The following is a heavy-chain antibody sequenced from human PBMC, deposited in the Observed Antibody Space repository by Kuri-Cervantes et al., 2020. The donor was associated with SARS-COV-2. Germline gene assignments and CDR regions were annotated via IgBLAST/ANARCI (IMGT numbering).Heavy chain of an antibody. Sequence: LSLSCAASGFTFSNYAMSWVRQAPGKGLEWVAVISYDGSNKYYADSVKGRFTISRDNSKNTLYLQMNSLRAEDTAVYYCARDIGRSVRYFDAFDIWGQGTMVTVSS. CDR3: ARDIGRSVRYFDAFDI. CDR2: ISYDGSNK. CDR1: GFTFSNYA. J-gene: IGHJ3*02. D-gene: IGHD3-9*01. V-gene: IGHV3-30-3*01.